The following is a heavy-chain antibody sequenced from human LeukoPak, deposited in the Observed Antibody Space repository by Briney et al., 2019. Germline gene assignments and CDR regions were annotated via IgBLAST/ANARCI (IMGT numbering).Heavy chain of an antibody. Sequence: GESLKISCKGSGYSFTNYWIGWVRQMPGKGLEWMGIIYPGDSDTRYSPSFQGQVTISVDKSISTAYLQWSSLKASDTAMHYCARRRVYDSSGYYYIDAFDIRGQGTMVTASS. CDR1: GYSFTNYW. D-gene: IGHD3-22*01. CDR2: IYPGDSDT. CDR3: ARRRVYDSSGYYYIDAFDI. V-gene: IGHV5-51*01. J-gene: IGHJ3*02.